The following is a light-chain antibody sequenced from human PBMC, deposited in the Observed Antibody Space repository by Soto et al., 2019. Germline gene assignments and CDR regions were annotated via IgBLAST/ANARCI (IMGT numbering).Light chain of an antibody. CDR2: GAT. CDR1: QSVSSSY. Sequence: EIGLTQSPGTLSLSPGERATLSCRASQSVSSSYVAWYQQKPGQPPRLLIYGATSRGTGIPDRFSGSGSGTDFTLNISRLEPEDFAVYYCQQDGSSPPITFGPGTRLEIK. CDR3: QQDGSSPPIT. V-gene: IGKV3-20*01. J-gene: IGKJ5*01.